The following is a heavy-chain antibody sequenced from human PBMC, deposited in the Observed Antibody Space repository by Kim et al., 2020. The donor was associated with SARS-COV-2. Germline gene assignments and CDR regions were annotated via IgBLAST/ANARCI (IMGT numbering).Heavy chain of an antibody. V-gene: IGHV1-3*01. D-gene: IGHD7-27*01. CDR3: ARARSLGFYYGMDV. CDR1: GYTFSSYA. CDR2: INAGNTNT. J-gene: IGHJ6*02. Sequence: ASVKVSCKASGYTFSSYAVHWVRQAPGQRLEWMGWINAGNTNTKYSQNFQGRVTFTRDTSASTAYMELSSLRSEDTAVYYCARARSLGFYYGMDVWGQGTTVTASS.